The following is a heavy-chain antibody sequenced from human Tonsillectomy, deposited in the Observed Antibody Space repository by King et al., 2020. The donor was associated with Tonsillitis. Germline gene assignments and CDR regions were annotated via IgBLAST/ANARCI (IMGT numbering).Heavy chain of an antibody. V-gene: IGHV3-30-3*01. CDR1: GFTFSDYS. CDR2: ISYGGSSK. CDR3: ATSDPY. J-gene: IGHJ4*02. Sequence: VQLVESGGGVVQPGRSLRLSCAASGFTFSDYSMYWVRPAPGKGLEWVALISYGGSSKYYADSVRGRFTISRDNSKNTLYLQMNSLRAEDTAVYYCATSDPYWGQGTLVTVSS.